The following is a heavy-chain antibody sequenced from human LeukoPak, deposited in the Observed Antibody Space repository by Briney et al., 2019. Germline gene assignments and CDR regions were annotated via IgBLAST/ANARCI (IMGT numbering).Heavy chain of an antibody. J-gene: IGHJ4*02. Sequence: SETLSLTCTVSGDSISSSTYYWGWIRQPPGKGLEWIGNIYHDGSTYYNPSLKSRVTISIDTSKNQFSLKLSSVTAADTAFYYCARGRKGGSALWGQGTLVTVSS. CDR3: ARGRKGGSAL. CDR1: GDSISSSTYY. CDR2: IYHDGST. D-gene: IGHD3-10*01. V-gene: IGHV4-39*07.